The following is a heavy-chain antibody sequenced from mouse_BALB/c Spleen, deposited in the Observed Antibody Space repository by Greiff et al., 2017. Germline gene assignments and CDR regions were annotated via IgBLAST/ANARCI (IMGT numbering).Heavy chain of an antibody. CDR2: ISSGSSTI. V-gene: IGHV5-17*02. J-gene: IGHJ2*01. CDR1: GFTFSSFG. D-gene: IGHD4-1*01. CDR3: ARYWYYFDY. Sequence: EVQVVESGGGLVQPGGSRKLSCAASGFTFSSFGMHWVRQAPEKGLEWVAYISSGSSTIYYADTVKGRFTISRDNPKNTLFLQMTSLRSEDTAMYYCARYWYYFDYWGQGTTLTVSS.